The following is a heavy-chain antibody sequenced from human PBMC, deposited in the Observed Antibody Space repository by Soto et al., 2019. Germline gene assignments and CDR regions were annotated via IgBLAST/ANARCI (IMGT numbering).Heavy chain of an antibody. CDR2: IIPILGIA. CDR1: GGTFSSYT. V-gene: IGHV1-69*08. Sequence: QVQLVQSGAEVKKPGSSVKVSCKASGGTFSSYTISWVRQAPGQGPEWMGRIIPILGIANYAQKFQGRVTITADKSTSTAYMELSSLRSEDTAVYYCARDRITGTLENYYYMDVWGKGTTVTVSS. D-gene: IGHD1-7*01. J-gene: IGHJ6*03. CDR3: ARDRITGTLENYYYMDV.